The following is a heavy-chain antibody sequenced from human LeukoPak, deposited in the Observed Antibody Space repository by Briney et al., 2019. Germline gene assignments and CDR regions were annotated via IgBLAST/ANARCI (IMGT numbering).Heavy chain of an antibody. CDR3: TSGFCSSTSCSY. CDR1: GFTFSNAW. Sequence: GGSLRLSCAVSGFTFSNAWMSWVRQAPGKGLEWVGRIKSKTDGGTTDYAAPVKGRFTISRDDSKNTLYLQMNSLKTEYTAVYYCTSGFCSSTSCSYWGQGTLVTVSS. J-gene: IGHJ4*02. V-gene: IGHV3-15*01. CDR2: IKSKTDGGTT. D-gene: IGHD2-2*01.